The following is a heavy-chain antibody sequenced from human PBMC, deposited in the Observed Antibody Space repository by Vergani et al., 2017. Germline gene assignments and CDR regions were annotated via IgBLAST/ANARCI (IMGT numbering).Heavy chain of an antibody. J-gene: IGHJ4*02. CDR1: GYTFSNFG. CDR2: IGKEGINT. D-gene: IGHD2-21*02. CDR3: AKYLRDSTDGLPDS. V-gene: IGHV3-30*02. Sequence: QVQLVESAGGVVQPGGSLRLSCAASGYTFSNFGMHWIRQAPGKGLEWLAYIGKEGINTRYRDAVKGRFTVSRDNSKDILYLQMDSLRSADTALYYCAKYLRDSTDGLPDSWCPGTLVIVSS.